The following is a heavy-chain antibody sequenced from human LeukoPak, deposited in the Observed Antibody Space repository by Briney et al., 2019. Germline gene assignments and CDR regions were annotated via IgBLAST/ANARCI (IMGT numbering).Heavy chain of an antibody. V-gene: IGHV3-30-3*01. CDR3: ARDYQWLVSFWYYGMDV. D-gene: IGHD6-19*01. CDR2: ISYDGSNK. J-gene: IGHJ6*02. CDR1: GFTFSSYA. Sequence: GGSLRLSCAASGFTFSSYAMHWVRQAPGKGLEWVAVISYDGSNKYYADSVKGRFTISRDNSKNTLYLQMNSPRAEDTAVYYCARDYQWLVSFWYYGMDVWGQGTTVTVSS.